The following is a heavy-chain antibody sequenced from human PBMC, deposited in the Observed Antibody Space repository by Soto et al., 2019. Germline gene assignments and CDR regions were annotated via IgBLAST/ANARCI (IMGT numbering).Heavy chain of an antibody. V-gene: IGHV3-7*03. Sequence: EVQLVESGGGLVQPGGSLRLSCAASGFTFSSYWMSWVHQAPGKGLEWVANIKQDGSEKYYVDSVKGRFTISRDNAKNSLYLQMNSLRAEDTAVYYCARDRVAARPKGDYYYYGMDVWGQGTTVTVSS. CDR3: ARDRVAARPKGDYYYYGMDV. J-gene: IGHJ6*02. CDR1: GFTFSSYW. D-gene: IGHD6-6*01. CDR2: IKQDGSEK.